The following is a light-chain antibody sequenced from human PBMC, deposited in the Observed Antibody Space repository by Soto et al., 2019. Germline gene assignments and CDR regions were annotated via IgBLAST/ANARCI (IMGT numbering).Light chain of an antibody. V-gene: IGKV3D-15*01. J-gene: IGKJ4*01. CDR1: QNIDNN. Sequence: EIVMTQSPATLSVSPGDRVTLSCRASQNIDNNLAWYQQRPGQPPRLLIYGASTRANGIPARFSGSGSGTEFTLTISSLQSEDFAVYCCQQSNNWPPLTFGGGTKVEIK. CDR2: GAS. CDR3: QQSNNWPPLT.